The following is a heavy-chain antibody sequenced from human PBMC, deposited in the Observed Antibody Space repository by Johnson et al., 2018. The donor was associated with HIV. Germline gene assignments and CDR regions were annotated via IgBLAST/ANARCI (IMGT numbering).Heavy chain of an antibody. V-gene: IGHV3-53*01. CDR1: GFTVSSNY. D-gene: IGHD5-12*01. Sequence: VQVVESGGGLIQPGGSLRLSCAASGFTVSSNYMSWVSQAPGKGLEWVSVIYSGGSTYYADSVKGRFTISRDNSKNTLYLQMNSLRAEDTAVYYCAKDREYSGYDWYDAFDIWGQGTMVTVSS. CDR2: IYSGGST. CDR3: AKDREYSGYDWYDAFDI. J-gene: IGHJ3*02.